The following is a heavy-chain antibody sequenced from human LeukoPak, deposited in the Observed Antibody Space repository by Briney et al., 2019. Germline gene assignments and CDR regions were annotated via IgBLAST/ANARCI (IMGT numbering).Heavy chain of an antibody. CDR1: GFNVNSNY. CDR2: IYSDGST. V-gene: IGHV3-66*01. J-gene: IGHJ4*02. Sequence: PGGSLRLSCAASGFNVNSNYFSWVRQAPGKGLEWVSVIYSDGSTYYAESVKGRFTISRDNSKNTLSLQMNTLRADDTAVYYCAREALSGSGGTRYYFDYWGQGALVTVSS. D-gene: IGHD3-10*01. CDR3: AREALSGSGGTRYYFDY.